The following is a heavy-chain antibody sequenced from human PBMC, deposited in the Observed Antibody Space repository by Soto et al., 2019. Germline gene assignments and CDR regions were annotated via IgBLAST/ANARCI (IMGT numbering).Heavy chain of an antibody. CDR3: ARDFGHGYYLDY. V-gene: IGHV3-48*02. Sequence: PVGSLRLSCVASGFSFSNYNMNWVRQAPGKGLEWVSYITDSSDTVHYADSVRGRFTISRGNAESSLNLQMNSLRDEDTAVYFCARDFGHGYYLDYWGRGTLVTVSS. CDR2: ITDSSDTV. CDR1: GFSFSNYN. D-gene: IGHD3-3*01. J-gene: IGHJ4*02.